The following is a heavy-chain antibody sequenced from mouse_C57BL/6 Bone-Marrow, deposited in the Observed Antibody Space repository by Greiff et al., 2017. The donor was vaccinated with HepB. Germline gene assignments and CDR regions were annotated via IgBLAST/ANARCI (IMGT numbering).Heavy chain of an antibody. CDR1: GYTFTDYN. CDR2: INPNNGGT. V-gene: IGHV1-18*01. D-gene: IGHD1-1*01. CDR3: ARIYYGSRRAMDY. J-gene: IGHJ4*01. Sequence: VQLQQSGPELVKPGASVKIPCKASGYTFTDYNMDWVKQSHGKSLEWIGDINPNNGGTIYNQKFKGKATLTVDKSSSTAYMELRSLTSEDTAVYYCARIYYGSRRAMDYWGQGTSVTVSS.